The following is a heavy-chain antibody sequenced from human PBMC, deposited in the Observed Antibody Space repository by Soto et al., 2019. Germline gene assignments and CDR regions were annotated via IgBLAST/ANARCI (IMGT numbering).Heavy chain of an antibody. Sequence: PGGSLRLSCAASGFTFSPYNMNWVRQVPGKGLEWLSHITGSSTTIYYADSVKGRFTISRDNAKNSLYLQINNLRAEDTAVYYCASLGRLGSGSYYPTWFDPWGQGTLVTVSS. J-gene: IGHJ5*02. V-gene: IGHV3-48*01. CDR1: GFTFSPYN. D-gene: IGHD3-10*01. CDR2: ITGSSTTI. CDR3: ASLGRLGSGSYYPTWFDP.